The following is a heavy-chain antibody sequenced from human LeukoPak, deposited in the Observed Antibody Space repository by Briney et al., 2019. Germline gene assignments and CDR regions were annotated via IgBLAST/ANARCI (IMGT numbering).Heavy chain of an antibody. CDR2: IYADGYT. J-gene: IGHJ3*01. CDR1: GISVSNDY. Sequence: GGPLRLSCAASGISVSNDYMSWVRQAPGKGLEWVSAIYADGYTRDAASVKGRSSISRHNSKNTVYLQMDNLRPEDTAVYYCARDRRGEKDFDVWGPGTMVTVSS. CDR3: ARDRRGEKDFDV. V-gene: IGHV3-53*04.